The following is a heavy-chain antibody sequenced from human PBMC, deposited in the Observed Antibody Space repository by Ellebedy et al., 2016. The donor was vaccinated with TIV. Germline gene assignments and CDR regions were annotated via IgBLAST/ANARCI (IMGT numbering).Heavy chain of an antibody. CDR1: GFTLSDYY. D-gene: IGHD4-23*01. J-gene: IGHJ4*02. CDR2: IRSNIYGGTT. V-gene: IGHV3-72*01. CDR3: ARFYGGNWRFDY. Sequence: GESLKISCVASGFTLSDYYMDWVRQAPGKGLEWLAFIRSNIYGGTTEYDASVEGRFTISRDESKNTLYLQMNGLKTEDTAVYYSARFYGGNWRFDYWGQGTLVTVSS.